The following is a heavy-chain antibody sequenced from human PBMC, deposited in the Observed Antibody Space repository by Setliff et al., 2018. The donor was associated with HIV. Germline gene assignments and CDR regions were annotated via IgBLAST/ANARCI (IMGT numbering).Heavy chain of an antibody. CDR3: ARARRDSYDRGRRNHYYIDV. V-gene: IGHV1-69*10. CDR2: IIPLVTIA. D-gene: IGHD3-22*01. Sequence: GASVKVSCKASGDTFSTYAITWVRQAPGQGLEWMGGIIPLVTIANYAQEFQGRVRFTADKSTSTAYMELNNLKFEDTAVYYCARARRDSYDRGRRNHYYIDVWGKGTTVTVSS. J-gene: IGHJ6*03. CDR1: GDTFSTYA.